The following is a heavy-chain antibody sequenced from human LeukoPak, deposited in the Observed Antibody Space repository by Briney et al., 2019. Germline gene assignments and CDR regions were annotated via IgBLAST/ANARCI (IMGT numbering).Heavy chain of an antibody. D-gene: IGHD4-17*01. CDR3: ATGAGDYVYGVSGDAFDI. V-gene: IGHV1-69-2*01. CDR1: GYTFTDYY. J-gene: IGHJ3*02. Sequence: ASVKVSCKVSGYTFTDYYMHWVQQAPGKGLEWMGLVDPEDGETIYAEKFQGRVTITADTSTDTAYMELSSLRSEDTAVYYCATGAGDYVYGVSGDAFDIWGQGTMVTVSS. CDR2: VDPEDGET.